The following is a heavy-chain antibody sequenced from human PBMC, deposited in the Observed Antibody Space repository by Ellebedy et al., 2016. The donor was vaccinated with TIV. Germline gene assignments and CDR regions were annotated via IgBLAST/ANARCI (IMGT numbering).Heavy chain of an antibody. CDR2: INHSGST. CDR1: GGSFSGYY. J-gene: IGHJ4*02. Sequence: MPSETLSLTFAVYGGSFSGYYWSWIRQPPGKGLDWIGEINHSGSTNYNPSLKSRVTISVDTSKNQFSLKLSSVTAADTAVYYCARGARSVYYYGSGSYLIYFDYWGQGTLVTVSS. CDR3: ARGARSVYYYGSGSYLIYFDY. D-gene: IGHD3-10*01. V-gene: IGHV4-34*01.